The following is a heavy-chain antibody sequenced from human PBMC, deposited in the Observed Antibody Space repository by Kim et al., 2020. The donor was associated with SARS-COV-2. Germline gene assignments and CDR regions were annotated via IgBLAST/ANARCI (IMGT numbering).Heavy chain of an antibody. V-gene: IGHV3-64D*06. CDR1: GFTFTSYG. J-gene: IGHJ6*02. CDR2: ISSNGGST. CDR3: MISPKHGMGV. Sequence: GGSLRLSCSGSGFTFTSYGMHWVRQAPGKGLEYVSSISSNGGSTYYADSVKGRFTISRDNSKNTLYLQMSTLRPEDTAVYYCMISPKHGMGVGGQGTTVTVSS.